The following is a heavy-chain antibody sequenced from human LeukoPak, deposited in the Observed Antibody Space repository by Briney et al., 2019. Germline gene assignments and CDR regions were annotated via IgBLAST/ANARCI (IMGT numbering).Heavy chain of an antibody. CDR2: ISGIVGRT. V-gene: IGHV3-23*01. Sequence: GGSLRLSCAAAGFTFSSYGMHCVRQAPGEGLEWVSSISGIVGRTICANSGTGRFTPSRDHSKNKLHRQMNNLRAEDTAVYYCAKIHPIVVVVAATRGMDVWGKGTTVTVSS. J-gene: IGHJ6*04. CDR1: GFTFSSYG. D-gene: IGHD2-15*01. CDR3: AKIHPIVVVVAATRGMDV.